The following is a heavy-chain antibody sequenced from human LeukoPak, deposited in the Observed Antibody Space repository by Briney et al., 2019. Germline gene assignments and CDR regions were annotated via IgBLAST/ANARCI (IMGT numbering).Heavy chain of an antibody. CDR2: IREDGTEK. CDR1: GFTLSRYS. V-gene: IGHV3-7*01. D-gene: IGHD3-22*01. J-gene: IGHJ4*02. CDR3: ARAMYYYDSSGYFWRDYFDY. Sequence: GGSLRLSCAASGFTLSRYSMNWVRQAPGKGLEWVATIREDGTEKKYVDSVKDRFTISRDNSKNTLYLQRNSLRAEDTAVYYCARAMYYYDSSGYFWRDYFDYWGQGTLVTVSS.